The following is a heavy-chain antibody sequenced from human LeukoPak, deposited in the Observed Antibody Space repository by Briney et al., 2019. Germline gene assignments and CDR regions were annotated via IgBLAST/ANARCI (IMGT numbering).Heavy chain of an antibody. J-gene: IGHJ3*02. CDR3: ARRGQYCSGGSCYHYAFDI. CDR1: GYSFTSYW. V-gene: IGHV5-51*01. D-gene: IGHD2-15*01. CDR2: IYPGDSDT. Sequence: GESLKISCKGSGYSFTSYWIGWVRQMPGKGLEWMGIIYPGDSDTRYSPSFQGQVTISADKSISTAYLQWSGLKASDTAMYYCARRGQYCSGGSCYHYAFDIWGQGTMVTVSS.